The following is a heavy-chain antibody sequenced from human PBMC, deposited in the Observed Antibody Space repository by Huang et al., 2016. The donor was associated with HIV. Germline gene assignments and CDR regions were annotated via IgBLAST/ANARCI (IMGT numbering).Heavy chain of an antibody. J-gene: IGHJ6*02. CDR2: ISYDGNKK. CDR3: GKDWTGSSGWFTLHYYYYGMDV. Sequence: QVQLVESGGGVVQPGRSLRLSCAASGFSFRNYGIHWVRQAPGKGLEVCAVISYDGNKKDYADAVEGRFTISRDKSNNTLFLQMNSLRAEDTAVYYCGKDWTGSSGWFTLHYYYYGMDVWGQGTTVTVSS. V-gene: IGHV3-30*18. D-gene: IGHD6-19*01. CDR1: GFSFRNYG.